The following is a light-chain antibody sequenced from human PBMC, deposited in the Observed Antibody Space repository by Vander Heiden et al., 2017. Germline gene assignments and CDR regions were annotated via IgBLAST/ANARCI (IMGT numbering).Light chain of an antibody. CDR2: DAS. CDR3: TQRSTWPVT. Sequence: EIVLTQSPGTLSLSHGERATLSCRASQTVNRYLAWYQQKPGQAPRLLIYDASNRATGLPARFSGSGSGTDFTLTISSLEPEDFAVYYCTQRSTWPVTFGQGTRLEIK. CDR1: QTVNRY. J-gene: IGKJ5*01. V-gene: IGKV3-11*01.